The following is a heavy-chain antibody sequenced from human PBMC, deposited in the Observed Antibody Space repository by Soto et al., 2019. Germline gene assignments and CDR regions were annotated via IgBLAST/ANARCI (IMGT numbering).Heavy chain of an antibody. V-gene: IGHV1-18*01. CDR3: ARGRDCSGGSCFDYWYFDL. D-gene: IGHD2-15*01. CDR2: ISAYNGNT. J-gene: IGHJ2*01. Sequence: GASVKVSCKASGYTFTSYGISWVRQAPGQGLEWMGWISAYNGNTNYAQELQGRVTMTTDTSTSTAYMELRSLRSDDTAVYYCARGRDCSGGSCFDYWYFDLWGRGTLVTVSS. CDR1: GYTFTSYG.